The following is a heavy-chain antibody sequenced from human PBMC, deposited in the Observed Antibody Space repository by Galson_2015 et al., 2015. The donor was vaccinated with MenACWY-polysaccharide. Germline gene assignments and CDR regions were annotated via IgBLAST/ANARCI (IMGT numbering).Heavy chain of an antibody. CDR2: ISWNSGSI. Sequence: SLRLSCAASGFTFDDYAMHWVRQAPGKGLEWVSGISWNSGSIGYADSVKGRFTISRDNAKNSLYLQMNSLRAEDTALYYCAILYGSGYAYYYYGMDVWGQGTTVTVSS. D-gene: IGHD3-10*01. J-gene: IGHJ6*02. CDR1: GFTFDDYA. CDR3: AILYGSGYAYYYYGMDV. V-gene: IGHV3-9*01.